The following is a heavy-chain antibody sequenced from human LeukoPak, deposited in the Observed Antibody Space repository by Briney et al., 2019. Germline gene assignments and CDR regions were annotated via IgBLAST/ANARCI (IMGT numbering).Heavy chain of an antibody. CDR2: TYTSGST. D-gene: IGHD5-12*01. CDR3: ARGRSGYEAVDY. CDR1: GGSISSSSYY. V-gene: IGHV4-61*02. Sequence: SETLSLTCTVSGGSISSSSYYWGWIRQPAGKGLEWIGRTYTSGSTNYNPSLKSRVTMSVDTSKNQFSLKLSSVTAADTAVYYCARGRSGYEAVDYWGQGALVTVSS. J-gene: IGHJ4*02.